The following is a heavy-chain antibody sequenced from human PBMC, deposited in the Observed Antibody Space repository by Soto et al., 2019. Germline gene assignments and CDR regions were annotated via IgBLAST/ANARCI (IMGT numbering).Heavy chain of an antibody. J-gene: IGHJ4*02. V-gene: IGHV4-39*01. Sequence: QLQLQESGPGLVKPSETLSLTCTVSGGSISSSSYYWGWIRQPPGKGLEWNGSIYYSGSTYYNPSRERLVTMSVDRSKNPFSLKLSSVDAADAAVYYCARQLTDSSSRVLALYYFDYWGQGTLVTVSS. CDR3: ARQLTDSSSRVLALYYFDY. CDR2: IYYSGST. CDR1: GGSISSSSYY. D-gene: IGHD6-6*01.